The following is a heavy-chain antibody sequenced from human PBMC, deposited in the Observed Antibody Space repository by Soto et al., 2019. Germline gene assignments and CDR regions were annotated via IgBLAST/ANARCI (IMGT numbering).Heavy chain of an antibody. CDR2: IWYDGSNK. J-gene: IGHJ6*04. CDR1: GFTFSSYG. Sequence: SLRLSCAASGFTFSSYGMHWVRQAPGKGLEWVAVIWYDGSNKYYADSVKGRFTVSRDNSENTLYLEMKSLRAEDTAVYYCARLHWHPRGRHYYYYDTDVWGKGTTVTVSS. D-gene: IGHD1-1*01. V-gene: IGHV3-33*01. CDR3: ARLHWHPRGRHYYYYDTDV.